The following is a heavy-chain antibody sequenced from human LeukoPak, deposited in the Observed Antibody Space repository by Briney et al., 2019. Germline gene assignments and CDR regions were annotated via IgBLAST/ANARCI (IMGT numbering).Heavy chain of an antibody. CDR3: ARGSAYSSGWYTGFDY. D-gene: IGHD6-19*01. CDR2: IRHDGSNK. Sequence: GGSLRLTCAASGFTFSSYGMHWVRQAPGKGLEWVAFIRHDGSNKYYADSVKGRFTISRDNSKNTLYLQMNSLRAEDTAVYHCARGSAYSSGWYTGFDYWGQGTLVTVSS. J-gene: IGHJ4*02. CDR1: GFTFSSYG. V-gene: IGHV3-30*02.